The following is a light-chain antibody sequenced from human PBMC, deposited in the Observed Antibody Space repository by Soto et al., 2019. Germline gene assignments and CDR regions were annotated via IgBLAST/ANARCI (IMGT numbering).Light chain of an antibody. CDR2: EVS. CDR1: SSDVGSYNL. J-gene: IGLJ1*01. V-gene: IGLV2-23*02. CDR3: CSYAGSTTYYV. Sequence: QSVLTQPASVSGSPGQSITISCTGTSSDVGSYNLVSWYQQHPGKAPKLMIYEVSKRPSGGSDRFSGSKSGNTASLTISGLQAEDEANYYCCSYAGSTTYYVFGTGTKLTV.